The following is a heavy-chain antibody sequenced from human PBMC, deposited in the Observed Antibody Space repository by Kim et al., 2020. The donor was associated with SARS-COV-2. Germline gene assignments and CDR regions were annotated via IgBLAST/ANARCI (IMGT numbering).Heavy chain of an antibody. Sequence: GGSLRLSCAASGFTFSNYSMHWVRQAPGKGLEWVAAIRSGGSYIYYADSVKGRFTISRDNSKNTLYLQMNSLRAEDTAVYYCARAPADGDYYDWGQGTLVTVSS. CDR1: GFTFSNYS. CDR2: IRSGGSYI. CDR3: ARAPADGDYYD. V-gene: IGHV3-33*08. J-gene: IGHJ4*01. D-gene: IGHD4-17*01.